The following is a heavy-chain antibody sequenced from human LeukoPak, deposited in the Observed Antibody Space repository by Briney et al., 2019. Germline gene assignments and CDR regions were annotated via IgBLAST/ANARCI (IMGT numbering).Heavy chain of an antibody. CDR3: AREYCSSTSCYFDY. CDR2: IYYSGST. Sequence: SETMSLTCTVSGGSISTYYWSRIRQSPGKGLEWIGHIYYSGSTNYNPSLKSRVTISVATSKNQFSLKLSSVTAADTAVYYCAREYCSSTSCYFDYWGQGTLVAVSS. J-gene: IGHJ4*02. CDR1: GGSISTYY. V-gene: IGHV4-59*13. D-gene: IGHD2-2*01.